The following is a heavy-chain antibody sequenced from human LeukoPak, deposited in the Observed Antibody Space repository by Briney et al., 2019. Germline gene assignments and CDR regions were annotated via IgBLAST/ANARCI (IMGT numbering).Heavy chain of an antibody. CDR2: SSGSGGST. J-gene: IGHJ4*02. Sequence: GGSLRLSCAASGFTFSSYAMSGVRQAPGKGLEWDSASSGSGGSTYYADSVKGRFTISRDNSKNTLYLQMNSLRAEDTAVYYCAKGAGWYFYYFDYWGQGTLVTVSS. D-gene: IGHD6-19*01. CDR3: AKGAGWYFYYFDY. V-gene: IGHV3-23*01. CDR1: GFTFSSYA.